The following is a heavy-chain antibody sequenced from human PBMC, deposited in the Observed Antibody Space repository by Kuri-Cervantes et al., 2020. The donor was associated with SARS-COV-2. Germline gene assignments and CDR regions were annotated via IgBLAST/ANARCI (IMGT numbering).Heavy chain of an antibody. V-gene: IGHV1-18*04. Sequence: ASVKVSCKASGYTFTSYGISWVRQAPGQGLEWMGWISAYNGNTNYAQKLQGRVTMTTDTSTSTAYMELRSLRSDDTAVYYCARDKGGYSYGRDNWFPPWGQGTLVTVSS. D-gene: IGHD5-18*01. CDR2: ISAYNGNT. CDR3: ARDKGGYSYGRDNWFPP. CDR1: GYTFTSYG. J-gene: IGHJ5*02.